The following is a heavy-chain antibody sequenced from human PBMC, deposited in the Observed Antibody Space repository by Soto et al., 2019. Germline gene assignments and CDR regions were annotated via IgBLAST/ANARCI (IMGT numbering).Heavy chain of an antibody. CDR3: AKDIHFPVAGTSYYYGMDV. V-gene: IGHV3-9*01. CDR1: GFTFDDYA. J-gene: IGHJ6*02. Sequence: QPGGSLRLSCAASGFTFDDYAMHWVRQAPGKGLEWVSGISWNSGSIGYADSVKGRFTISRDNAKNSLYLQMNSLRAEDTALYYCAKDIHFPVAGTSYYYGMDVWGQGTTVTVSS. CDR2: ISWNSGSI. D-gene: IGHD6-19*01.